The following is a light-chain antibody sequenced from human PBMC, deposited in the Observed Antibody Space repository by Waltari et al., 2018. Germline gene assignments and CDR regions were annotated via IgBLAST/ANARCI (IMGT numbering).Light chain of an antibody. J-gene: IGLJ3*02. CDR2: RNN. Sequence: QSVLTQPPSASGTPGQRVTISSSGISSTIGRNLVNRYPQPPGTAPKLLIYRNNQRPSGVPDRFSGSKSGTSASLAISGLQSEDEADYYCAAWDDSLNGWVFGGGTKLTVL. CDR3: AAWDDSLNGWV. V-gene: IGLV1-44*01. CDR1: SSTIGRNL.